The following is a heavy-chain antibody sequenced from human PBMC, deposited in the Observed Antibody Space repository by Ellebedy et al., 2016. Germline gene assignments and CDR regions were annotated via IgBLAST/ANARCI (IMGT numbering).Heavy chain of an antibody. CDR1: GFTFSSYA. V-gene: IGHV3-23*01. J-gene: IGHJ4*02. CDR2: ISGSGGST. Sequence: GESLKISCAASGFTFSSYAMSWVRQAPGKGLEWVSAISGSGGSTYYADSVKGRFTISRDNSKNTLYLQMNSLRAEDTAVYYCAKLSLSGTVPNGGTDYWGQGTLVTVSS. D-gene: IGHD4-23*01. CDR3: AKLSLSGTVPNGGTDY.